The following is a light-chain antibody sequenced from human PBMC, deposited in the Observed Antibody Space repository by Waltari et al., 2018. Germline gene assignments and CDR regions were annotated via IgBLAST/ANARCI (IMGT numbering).Light chain of an antibody. Sequence: EIMLTQSPGTLSLSPGDRATLSCKASQSIVKYLAWYQQKPGQAPRLLIYHTSIRATGIPDRFSGSGSETDFSLTISRLEPEDFAVYYCQHYVCLPATFGQGTNVEIK. V-gene: IGKV3-20*01. CDR1: QSIVKY. CDR2: HTS. CDR3: QHYVCLPAT. J-gene: IGKJ1*01.